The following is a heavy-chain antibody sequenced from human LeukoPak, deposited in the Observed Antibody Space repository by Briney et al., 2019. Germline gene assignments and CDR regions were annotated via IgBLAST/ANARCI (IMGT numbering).Heavy chain of an antibody. J-gene: IGHJ4*02. Sequence: GGSLRLSCAASGFNLNDAWMSWVRQAPGTGLEWVGRIKSKIDGGATDYAAPVKGRFTISRDDSKDTLYLQMNSLKAEDTAVYHCTTLCGGDCAPNYWGQGTQVTVSS. CDR1: GFNLNDAW. D-gene: IGHD2-21*02. CDR3: TTLCGGDCAPNY. V-gene: IGHV3-15*05. CDR2: IKSKIDGGAT.